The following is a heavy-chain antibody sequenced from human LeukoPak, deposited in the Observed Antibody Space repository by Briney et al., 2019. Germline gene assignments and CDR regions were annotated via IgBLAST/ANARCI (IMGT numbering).Heavy chain of an antibody. J-gene: IGHJ4*02. CDR2: IYYSGST. CDR3: AREDEAVFDY. V-gene: IGHV4-31*03. D-gene: IGHD6-25*01. CDR1: GGSISSGGYY. Sequence: SETLSLTCTVSGGSISSGGYYWSWIRQHPGKGLEWIGYIYYSGSTYYNPSLKSRVTISVDTSKNQFSLKLSSVTAADTAVYYCAREDEAVFDYWGQGTLVTVSS.